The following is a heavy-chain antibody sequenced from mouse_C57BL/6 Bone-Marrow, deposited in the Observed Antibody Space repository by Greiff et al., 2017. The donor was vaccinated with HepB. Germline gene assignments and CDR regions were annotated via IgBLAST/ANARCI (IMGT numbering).Heavy chain of an antibody. V-gene: IGHV5-12*01. CDR1: GFTFSDYY. D-gene: IGHD1-1*01. CDR2: ISNGGGST. CDR3: ARHPYYYGSSGYAMDY. J-gene: IGHJ4*01. Sequence: EVKLMESGGGLVQPGGSLKLSCAASGFTFSDYYMYWVRQTPEKRLEWVAYISNGGGSTYYPDTVKGRFTISRDNAKHTLYLQMSRLKSDDTAMYYCARHPYYYGSSGYAMDYWGQGTSVTVSS.